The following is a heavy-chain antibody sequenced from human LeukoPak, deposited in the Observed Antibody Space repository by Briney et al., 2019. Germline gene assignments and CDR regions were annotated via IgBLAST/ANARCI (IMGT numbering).Heavy chain of an antibody. V-gene: IGHV3-30*18. CDR1: GFTFSSYG. CDR3: AKDDDILTGGGFDY. J-gene: IGHJ4*02. CDR2: ISYDGSNK. Sequence: GGSLRLSCAASGFTFSSYGMHWVRQAPGKGLEWVAVISYDGSNKYYADSVKGRFTISRDNSKNTLYLQMNSLRAEDTAVYYCAKDDDILTGGGFDYWGQGTLVTVSS. D-gene: IGHD3-9*01.